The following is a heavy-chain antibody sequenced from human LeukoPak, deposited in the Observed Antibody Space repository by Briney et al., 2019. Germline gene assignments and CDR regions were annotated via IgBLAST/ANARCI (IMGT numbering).Heavy chain of an antibody. D-gene: IGHD2-21*02. CDR1: GGSFSGYY. CDR3: ARGKPPCGGDCYPEYFQH. J-gene: IGHJ1*01. CDR2: INHSGST. V-gene: IGHV4-34*01. Sequence: PSETLSLTCAVYGGSFSGYYWSWIRQPPGKGLEWIGEINHSGSTNYNPSLKSRVTTSVDTSKNQFSLKLSSVTAADTAVYYCARGKPPCGGDCYPEYFQHWGQGTLVTVSS.